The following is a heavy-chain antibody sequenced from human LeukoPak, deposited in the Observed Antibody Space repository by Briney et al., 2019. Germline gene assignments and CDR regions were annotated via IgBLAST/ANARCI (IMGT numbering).Heavy chain of an antibody. CDR3: ARVGGYSYAFWFDP. D-gene: IGHD5-18*01. J-gene: IGHJ5*02. V-gene: IGHV1-69*05. CDR1: GGTFSSYA. Sequence: SVKVSCKASGGTFSSYAISWVRQAPGQGREWMGRIIPIFGTANYAQKFQGRVTITTDESTSTAYMELSSLRSEDTAVYYCARVGGYSYAFWFDPWGQGTLVTVSS. CDR2: IIPIFGTA.